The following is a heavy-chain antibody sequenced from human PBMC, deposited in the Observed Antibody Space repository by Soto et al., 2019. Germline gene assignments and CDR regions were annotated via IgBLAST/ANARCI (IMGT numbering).Heavy chain of an antibody. J-gene: IGHJ6*02. V-gene: IGHV5-51*01. Sequence: PGEALEISFKGSGYSSTSYWIGWVRQMRGKGLEWMGIIYPGDSDPRYTPSFQGQVTVSADKSISTAYLQWRSLKAADAAMYYCARHLPYGWGSYNYYYFGMDVWGQGTTVTV. CDR1: GYSSTSYW. CDR3: ARHLPYGWGSYNYYYFGMDV. D-gene: IGHD3-10*01. CDR2: IYPGDSDP.